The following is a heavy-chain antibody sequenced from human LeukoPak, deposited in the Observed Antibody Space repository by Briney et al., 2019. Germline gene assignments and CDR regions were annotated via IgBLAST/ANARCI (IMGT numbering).Heavy chain of an antibody. Sequence: PGTSLRLSCVASEFTFRDHGMDWVRQAPGKGLEWVAVIASDGGVKQYADSVKGRFTLPRDNSKNTLFLQMNILTVEDTAVYYCAREATWGQWYFDLWGQGTPVTVSS. CDR3: AREATWGQWYFDL. D-gene: IGHD6-19*01. J-gene: IGHJ4*02. CDR1: EFTFRDHG. CDR2: IASDGGVK. V-gene: IGHV3-30*03.